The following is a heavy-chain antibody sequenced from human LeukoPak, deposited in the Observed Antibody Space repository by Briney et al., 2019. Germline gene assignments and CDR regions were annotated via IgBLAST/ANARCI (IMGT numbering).Heavy chain of an antibody. V-gene: IGHV4-30-2*01. Sequence: SQTLSLTCAVSGGSISSGGYSWSWIRQPPGKGLEWIGEINHSGSTNYNPSLKSRVTISVDTSKNQFSLKLTSVTAAVTAVYYCATSSGNYRYWGQGTLVTVSS. CDR3: ATSSGNYRY. J-gene: IGHJ4*02. CDR2: INHSGST. CDR1: GGSISSGGYS. D-gene: IGHD3-10*01.